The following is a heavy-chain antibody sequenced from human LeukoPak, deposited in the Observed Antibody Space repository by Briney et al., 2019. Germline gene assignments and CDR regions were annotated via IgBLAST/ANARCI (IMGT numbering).Heavy chain of an antibody. J-gene: IGHJ4*02. Sequence: SVKVSCKASGGTFSSYAISWVRQAPGQGLEWMGRIIPILGIANYAQKFQGRVTITADKSTSTAYMELSSLRSEDTAVYYCARATRMYGDYSYYFDYWGQGTLVTVSS. D-gene: IGHD4-17*01. CDR2: IIPILGIA. CDR3: ARATRMYGDYSYYFDY. CDR1: GGTFSSYA. V-gene: IGHV1-69*04.